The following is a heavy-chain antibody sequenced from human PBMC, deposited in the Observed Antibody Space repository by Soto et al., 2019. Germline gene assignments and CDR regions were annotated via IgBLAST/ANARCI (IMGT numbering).Heavy chain of an antibody. V-gene: IGHV1-2*02. Sequence: QVQLVQSGAEVKKPGASVNVSCEASGYTFTGSSIHWVRQAPGQGLEWMGYINPNSGGTIFAQKFQGRVTMTRDTSISTAYMELRRVAADDTAVYYCARDLTGAPNYWGQGTLVTVSS. CDR2: INPNSGGT. D-gene: IGHD7-27*01. CDR3: ARDLTGAPNY. CDR1: GYTFTGSS. J-gene: IGHJ4*02.